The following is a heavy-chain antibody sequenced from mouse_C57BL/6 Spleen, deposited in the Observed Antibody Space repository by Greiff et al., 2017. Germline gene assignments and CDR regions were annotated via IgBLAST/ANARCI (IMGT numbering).Heavy chain of an antibody. CDR2: INYDGSST. V-gene: IGHV5-16*01. CDR3: AREGVYYDGSSYCWYFDV. Sequence: EVQRVESEGGLVQPGSSMKLSCTASGFTFSDYYMACVRQVPEKGLEWVANINYDGSSTYYLDSLKSRFIISRDNAKNILYLQSSSLKSEDTATYYCAREGVYYDGSSYCWYFDVWGTGTTVTVSS. J-gene: IGHJ1*03. CDR1: GFTFSDYY. D-gene: IGHD1-1*01.